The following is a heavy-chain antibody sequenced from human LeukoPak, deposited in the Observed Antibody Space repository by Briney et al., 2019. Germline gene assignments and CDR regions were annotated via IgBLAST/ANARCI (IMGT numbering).Heavy chain of an antibody. V-gene: IGHV3-23*01. J-gene: IGHJ4*02. Sequence: GGSLRLSCAASGFTFSSYAMSWVRQAPGKGLEWVSAISGSGGSTYYADSVKGRFTISRDNSKNTLYLQMNSLRAEDTAVYYCVHSSGWYYFDYWGQGTLVTVSS. D-gene: IGHD6-19*01. CDR3: VHSSGWYYFDY. CDR2: ISGSGGST. CDR1: GFTFSSYA.